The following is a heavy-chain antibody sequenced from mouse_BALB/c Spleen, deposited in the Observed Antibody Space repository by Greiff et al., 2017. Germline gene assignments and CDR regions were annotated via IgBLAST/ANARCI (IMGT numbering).Heavy chain of an antibody. CDR2: ISSGSSTI. CDR3: ARSGYYGSSYRYFDV. J-gene: IGHJ1*01. V-gene: IGHV5-17*02. CDR1: GFTFSSFG. Sequence: EVMLVESGGGLVQPGGSRKLSCAASGFTFSSFGMHWVRQAPEKGLEWVAYISSGSSTIYYADTVKGRFTISRDNPKNTLFLQMTSLRSEDTAMYYCARSGYYGSSYRYFDVWGAGTTVTVSS. D-gene: IGHD1-1*01.